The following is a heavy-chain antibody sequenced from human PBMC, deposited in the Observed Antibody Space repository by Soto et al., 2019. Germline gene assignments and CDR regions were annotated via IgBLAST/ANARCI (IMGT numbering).Heavy chain of an antibody. V-gene: IGHV1-3*01. Sequence: VASVKVSCKASGYTFTSYAMHWVRQAPGQRLEWMGWINAGNGNTKYSQKFQGRVTITRDTSASTAYMELSSLRSEDTAVYYCARERITIFGAVAGMDVWGQGTTVTVSS. D-gene: IGHD3-3*01. CDR2: INAGNGNT. J-gene: IGHJ6*02. CDR3: ARERITIFGAVAGMDV. CDR1: GYTFTSYA.